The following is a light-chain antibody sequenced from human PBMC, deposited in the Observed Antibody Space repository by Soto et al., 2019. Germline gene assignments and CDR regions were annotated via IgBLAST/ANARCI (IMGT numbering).Light chain of an antibody. V-gene: IGKV2-28*01. CDR1: QNRMHSNGYNY. CDR3: MQTLQTPT. Sequence: DIVMTQSPLSLPVTPGEPASISCRSSQNRMHSNGYNYLDWYLQKPGQSPQLLIHLGSNRASGVTDRFSGRGSDTDFTLKISRVEAEDVGVYYCMQTLQTPTFGQGPKVEIK. J-gene: IGKJ1*01. CDR2: LGS.